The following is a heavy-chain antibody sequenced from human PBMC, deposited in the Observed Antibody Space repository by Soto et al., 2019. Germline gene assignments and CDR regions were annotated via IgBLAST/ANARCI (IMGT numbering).Heavy chain of an antibody. J-gene: IGHJ4*02. Sequence: EVQLVESGGGLVQPGWSLILSCAASGFTFSNYWMVWVRQAPRKGLVWVSRIIGDGIYTTYADSVKGRFTISRDNAKNTVYLQRNRLRVEDTAVYYCARGILGSGTANDHWGEGTLGTVSS. D-gene: IGHD3-10*01. CDR2: IIGDGIYT. CDR3: ARGILGSGTANDH. CDR1: GFTFSNYW. V-gene: IGHV3-74*03.